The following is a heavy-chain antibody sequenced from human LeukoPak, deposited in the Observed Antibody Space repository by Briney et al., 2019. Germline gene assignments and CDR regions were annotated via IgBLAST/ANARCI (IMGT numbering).Heavy chain of an antibody. CDR2: LHYSGIT. CDR3: ARAGGQWTGIDF. V-gene: IGHV4-59*01. D-gene: IGHD6-19*01. Sequence: SGTLSLTCTVSGASISSYYWSWIRQPPGKGLEWTGHLHYSGITNYNSSLKSRVTISPDTSKNQMSLKLSSVTAADTAVYYCARAGGQWTGIDFWGQGTRVTVSS. J-gene: IGHJ4*02. CDR1: GASISSYY.